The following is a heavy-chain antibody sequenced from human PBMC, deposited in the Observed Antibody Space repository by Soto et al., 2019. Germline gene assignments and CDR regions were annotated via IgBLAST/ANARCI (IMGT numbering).Heavy chain of an antibody. J-gene: IGHJ6*02. Sequence: GGSLRLSCAASGFTFSSYGMHWVRQAPGKGLEWVAVISYDGSNKYYADSVKGRFTISRDNSKNTLCLQMNSLRAEDTAVYYWAKDRMVTEYDGMDVWGQGTTVTVSS. CDR3: AKDRMVTEYDGMDV. CDR1: GFTFSSYG. V-gene: IGHV3-30*18. D-gene: IGHD2-21*02. CDR2: ISYDGSNK.